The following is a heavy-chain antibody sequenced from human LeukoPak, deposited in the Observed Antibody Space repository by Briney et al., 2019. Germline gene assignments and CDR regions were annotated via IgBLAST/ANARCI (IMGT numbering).Heavy chain of an antibody. CDR2: INPSGGST. CDR1: GYTFTSYG. V-gene: IGHV1-46*01. D-gene: IGHD3-16*02. Sequence: ASVKVSCKASGYTFTSYGISWVRQAPGQGLEWMGIINPSGGSTSYAQKFQGRVTMTRDMSTSTVYMELSSLRSEDTAVYYCARDRGLSYYFDYWGQGTLVTVSS. CDR3: ARDRGLSYYFDY. J-gene: IGHJ4*02.